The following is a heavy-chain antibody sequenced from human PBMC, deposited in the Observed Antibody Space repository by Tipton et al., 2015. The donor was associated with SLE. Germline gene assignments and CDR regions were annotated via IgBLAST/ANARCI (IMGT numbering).Heavy chain of an antibody. V-gene: IGHV3-30*02. CDR3: AKDRGRQCSSPACLYGMEV. CDR1: GFSFSSYG. Sequence: SLRLSCAASGFSFSSYGMCWVRQDPGKGLAWVAFIGDDGSKRYYADSVKGRFTISRDNSNNIVYLQMNSLRSEDTAVYYCAKDRGRQCSSPACLYGMEVWGRGTTVNVS. J-gene: IGHJ6*02. D-gene: IGHD2-2*01. CDR2: IGDDGSKR.